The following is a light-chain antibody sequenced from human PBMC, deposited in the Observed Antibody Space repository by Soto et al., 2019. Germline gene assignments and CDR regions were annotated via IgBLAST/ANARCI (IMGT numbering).Light chain of an antibody. CDR2: EGS. V-gene: IGLV2-23*01. Sequence: QSALTQPASVSGSPGQSITISCTGTSSEVGSYDLVSWYQQHPGKAPKLMIYEGSKRPSGVSNRFSGSKSGNTASLTISGLQAEDEADYYCCSYAGSSTSVFGGGTKVTVL. J-gene: IGLJ3*02. CDR1: SSEVGSYDL. CDR3: CSYAGSSTSV.